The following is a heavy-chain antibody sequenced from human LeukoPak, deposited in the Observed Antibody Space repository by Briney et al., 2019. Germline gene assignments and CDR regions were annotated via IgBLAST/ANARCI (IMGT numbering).Heavy chain of an antibody. D-gene: IGHD2-2*01. CDR1: GSSISSYY. V-gene: IGHV4-59*01. J-gene: IGHJ5*02. CDR2: IYYSGST. CDR3: ARLGYCSSTSCFKFDP. Sequence: SETLSLTCAVSGSSISSYYWSWIRQPPGKGLEWIGYIYYSGSTNYNPSLKSRVTISVDTSKNQFSLKLSSVTAADTAVYYCARLGYCSSTSCFKFDPWGQGTLVTVSS.